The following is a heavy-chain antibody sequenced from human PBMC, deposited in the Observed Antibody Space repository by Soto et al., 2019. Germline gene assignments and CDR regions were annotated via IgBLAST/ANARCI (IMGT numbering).Heavy chain of an antibody. CDR1: GGTFSMYA. D-gene: IGHD3-10*01. CDR2: IIPIFGTA. J-gene: IGHJ6*02. Sequence: SVKVSCKASGGTFSMYAISGVRQSAGQGLEWMGGIIPIFGTANYAQKFQGRVTITADESTSTAYMELSSLRSEDTAVYYCARPGIRGVPNSAYYGMDVWGQGTTVTVSS. V-gene: IGHV1-69*13. CDR3: ARPGIRGVPNSAYYGMDV.